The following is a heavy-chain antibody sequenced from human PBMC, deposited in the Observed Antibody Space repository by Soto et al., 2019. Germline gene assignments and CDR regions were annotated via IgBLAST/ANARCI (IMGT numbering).Heavy chain of an antibody. CDR2: ISSSSSYI. CDR3: ARDLAVAHFDY. CDR1: AYTFSSYS. Sequence: SVTLSCAASAYTFSSYSMNWVRQAPGKELEWVSSISSSSSYIYYADSVKCRFTISRYNAKNSLYLQMNSLRAEDTAVYYCARDLAVAHFDYWGQGTRVTVS. V-gene: IGHV3-21*01. D-gene: IGHD6-19*01. J-gene: IGHJ4*02.